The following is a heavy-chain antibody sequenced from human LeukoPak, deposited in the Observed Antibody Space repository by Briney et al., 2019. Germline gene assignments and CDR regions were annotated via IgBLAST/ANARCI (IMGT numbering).Heavy chain of an antibody. J-gene: IGHJ4*02. D-gene: IGHD3-10*01. Sequence: SETLSLTCTVSGVSLTGFYTSWIRQPPGKGLEWIGRIYTSGSTNYNPSLKSRVTMSVDTSKNQYSLKLSSVPAADTAVYYCARDGIDGAGSYYYDYWGQGTLVTVSS. V-gene: IGHV4-4*07. CDR3: ARDGIDGAGSYYYDY. CDR2: IYTSGST. CDR1: GVSLTGFY.